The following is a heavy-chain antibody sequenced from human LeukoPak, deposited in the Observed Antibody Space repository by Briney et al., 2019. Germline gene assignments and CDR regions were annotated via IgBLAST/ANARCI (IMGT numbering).Heavy chain of an antibody. CDR1: GGSLSSYY. J-gene: IGHJ5*02. Sequence: SETLSLTCTVSGGSLSSYYWSWIRQPPGKGLEWIGEINHSGSTNYNPSLKSRVTISVDTSKNQFSLKLSSVTAADTAVYYCARGRQGSGSYYPPWGQGTLVTVSS. V-gene: IGHV4-34*01. CDR3: ARGRQGSGSYYPP. CDR2: INHSGST. D-gene: IGHD3-10*01.